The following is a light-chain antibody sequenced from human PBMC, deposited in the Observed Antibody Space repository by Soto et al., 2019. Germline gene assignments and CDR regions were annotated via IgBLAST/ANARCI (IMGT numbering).Light chain of an antibody. V-gene: IGKV3-20*01. J-gene: IGKJ4*01. CDR3: QQYSRLPLS. CDR2: GAS. CDR1: QSLGSTF. Sequence: EILLTQSPGTLSLSPGDRATLSCRASQSLGSTFLAWYQQKSGQSPRLLIYGASDRATDVPDRFSGSGSGADFTLTISRLEPEDFAVYFCQQYSRLPLSFGGGTKVEIK.